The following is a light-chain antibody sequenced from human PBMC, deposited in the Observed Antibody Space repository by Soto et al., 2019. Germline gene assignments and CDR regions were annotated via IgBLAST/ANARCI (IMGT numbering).Light chain of an antibody. CDR2: GAS. J-gene: IGKJ1*01. Sequence: PGERANLSCRASQSVTYDQLAWYRQTPGQAPRLLIYGASSRAAGIPDRFSGSGSGTDFTLTIRGLQPEDFAVYYCQQYSTSPGTFGQGTKVDIK. CDR1: QSVTYDQ. V-gene: IGKV3-20*01. CDR3: QQYSTSPGT.